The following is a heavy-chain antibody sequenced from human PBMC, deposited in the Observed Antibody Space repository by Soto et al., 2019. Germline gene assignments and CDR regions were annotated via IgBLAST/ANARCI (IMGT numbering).Heavy chain of an antibody. Sequence: TLSLTCTVSGGSISSGGYYWSWIRQHPGKGLEWIGYIYYSGSTYYNPSLKSRVTISVDTSKNQFSLKLSSVTAADTAVYYCASVGYSYGLAGPRLEYYFDYWGQGTLVTVSS. CDR1: GGSISSGGYY. J-gene: IGHJ4*02. CDR2: IYYSGST. CDR3: ASVGYSYGLAGPRLEYYFDY. D-gene: IGHD5-18*01. V-gene: IGHV4-31*03.